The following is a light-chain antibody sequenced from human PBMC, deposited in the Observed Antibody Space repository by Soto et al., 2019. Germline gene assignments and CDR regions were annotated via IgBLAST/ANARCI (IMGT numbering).Light chain of an antibody. CDR2: MGF. CDR1: QSLLHKNGNKS. CDR3: MQALQNPRT. V-gene: IGKV2-28*01. J-gene: IGKJ1*01. Sequence: IVMTQSPLSLPLTPGEATSISCSPSQSLLHKNGNKSFNWYLQKPGKSPQXXXYMGFRRASGVPARFSGSGSGTYFTLEISRVEAEDAGVYYCMQALQNPRTFGQGTKVDIK.